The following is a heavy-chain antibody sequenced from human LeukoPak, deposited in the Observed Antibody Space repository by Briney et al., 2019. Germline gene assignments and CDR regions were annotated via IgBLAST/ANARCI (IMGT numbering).Heavy chain of an antibody. CDR3: ATDGAVAGDY. Sequence: GGSLRVSCAASGFTFTSYAMGWVRQAPGKGLEWVSAISDGGGSTYYADSVKGRFTISRDNSKNTLYLQMNSLRAEDTAVYYRATDGAVAGDYWGQGTMVTVSS. J-gene: IGHJ4*02. D-gene: IGHD6-19*01. CDR2: ISDGGGST. V-gene: IGHV3-23*01. CDR1: GFTFTSYA.